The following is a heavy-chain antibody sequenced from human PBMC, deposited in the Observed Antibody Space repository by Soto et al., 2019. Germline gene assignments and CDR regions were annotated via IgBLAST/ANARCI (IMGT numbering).Heavy chain of an antibody. Sequence: SPTLSLTCAISGDSVSSNSAAWNWIRQSPSRGLEWLGRTYYRSKWYNDYAVSVKSRITINPDTSKNQFSLQLNSVTPEDTAVYYCARDSNPASKVSGRNYYSYYGMDVWGQGTTVTVSS. V-gene: IGHV6-1*01. CDR3: ARDSNPASKVSGRNYYSYYGMDV. CDR1: GDSVSSNSAA. J-gene: IGHJ6*02. D-gene: IGHD3-10*01. CDR2: TYYRSKWYN.